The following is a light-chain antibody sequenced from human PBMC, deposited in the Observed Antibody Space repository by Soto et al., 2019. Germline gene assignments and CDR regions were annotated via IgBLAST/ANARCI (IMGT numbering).Light chain of an antibody. CDR2: KAS. Sequence: IQMTQYPSTLSGSVGDRVTITCRASQTISSWLAWYQQKTGKAPKILIYKASTLKSGVPSRFSGSVSGTEFTLTISSLKPDDVATDEGQQRNYWQVPFGQVTRLEIK. V-gene: IGKV1-5*03. CDR3: QQRNYWQVP. J-gene: IGKJ5*01. CDR1: QTISSW.